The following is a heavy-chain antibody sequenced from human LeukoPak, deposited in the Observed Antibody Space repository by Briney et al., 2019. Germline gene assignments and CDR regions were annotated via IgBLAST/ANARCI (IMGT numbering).Heavy chain of an antibody. V-gene: IGHV3-11*04. Sequence: GGSLRLSCAASGFTFSDYYMSWIRQAPGRGLEWVSYISNSGTTRYYADSVKGRFTISRGNAKNSLYLQMNSLRAEDTAVYYCARDQTGITVAATGWFDPWGQGTLVTVSS. CDR1: GFTFSDYY. CDR3: ARDQTGITVAATGWFDP. D-gene: IGHD6-19*01. J-gene: IGHJ5*02. CDR2: ISNSGTTR.